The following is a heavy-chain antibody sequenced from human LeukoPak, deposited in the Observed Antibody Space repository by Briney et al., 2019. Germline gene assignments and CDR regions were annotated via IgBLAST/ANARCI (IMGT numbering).Heavy chain of an antibody. CDR3: ARGLRYCSGGNCYSPKYFQH. CDR1: GGSISSYY. Sequence: SETLSLTCTVSGGSISSYYWSWIRQPPGKGLEWIGYIYYSGSTNYNPSLKSRVTISVDTSKNQFSLKLSSVTAADTAVYYCARGLRYCSGGNCYSPKYFQHWGQGTLATVSS. J-gene: IGHJ1*01. D-gene: IGHD2-15*01. V-gene: IGHV4-59*01. CDR2: IYYSGST.